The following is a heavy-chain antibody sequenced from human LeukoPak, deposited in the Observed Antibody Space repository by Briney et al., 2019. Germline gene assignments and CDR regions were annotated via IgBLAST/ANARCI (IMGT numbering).Heavy chain of an antibody. CDR3: AREKYGSDATKLNWFDP. D-gene: IGHD3-10*01. CDR1: GFTFSNYA. V-gene: IGHV3-23*01. J-gene: IGHJ5*02. CDR2: ISGSGGIT. Sequence: GGSLRLSCSASGFTFSNYAMSWVRQAPGKGLVWVSGISGSGGITSYPDSVKGRFTISRDNSKNTLYLQMNSLRAEDTAVYYCAREKYGSDATKLNWFDPWGQGTLVTVSS.